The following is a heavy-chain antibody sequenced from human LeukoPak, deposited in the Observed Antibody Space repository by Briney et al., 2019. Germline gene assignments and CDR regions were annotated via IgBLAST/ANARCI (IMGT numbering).Heavy chain of an antibody. Sequence: ATVKVSCKASGYTFTDYYMHWVRQAPGQGLEWMGWINPNSGGTNYAQKFQGRVTVTRDTSISTAFMDLSSLRSDDTAVFYCARGPPRGTAAGPDFWGQGTLVTVSS. J-gene: IGHJ4*02. D-gene: IGHD6-13*01. V-gene: IGHV1-2*02. CDR3: ARGPPRGTAAGPDF. CDR2: INPNSGGT. CDR1: GYTFTDYY.